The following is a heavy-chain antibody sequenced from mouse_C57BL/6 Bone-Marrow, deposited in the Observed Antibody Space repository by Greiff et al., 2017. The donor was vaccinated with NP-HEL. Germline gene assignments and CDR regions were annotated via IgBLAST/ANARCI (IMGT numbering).Heavy chain of an antibody. CDR3: GLLRGGY. D-gene: IGHD1-1*01. V-gene: IGHV1-52*01. CDR1: GYTFTSYW. Sequence: QVQLQQPGAELVRPGSSVKLSCKASGYTFTSYWMHWVTQRPIQGLDWIGNIDPSDSETHYNQKFKDKATLTVDNSSSTAYMQLSSLTSEDSAVYYCGLLRGGYWGQGTTLTVSS. CDR2: IDPSDSET. J-gene: IGHJ2*01.